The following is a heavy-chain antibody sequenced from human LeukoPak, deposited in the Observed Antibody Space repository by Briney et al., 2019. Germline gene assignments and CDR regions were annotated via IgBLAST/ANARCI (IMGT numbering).Heavy chain of an antibody. V-gene: IGHV3-53*01. CDR3: ARSTVVTGRYYYYYMDV. Sequence: GGSLRLSYAASWFTVSSNYMSWVRQAPGKGLEWVSVIDSGGSTYYADSVKGRFTISRDNSRNTLYLQMNSLRAEDTAVYYCARSTVVTGRYYYYYMDVWGKGTTVSVSS. J-gene: IGHJ6*03. D-gene: IGHD4-23*01. CDR2: IDSGGST. CDR1: WFTVSSNY.